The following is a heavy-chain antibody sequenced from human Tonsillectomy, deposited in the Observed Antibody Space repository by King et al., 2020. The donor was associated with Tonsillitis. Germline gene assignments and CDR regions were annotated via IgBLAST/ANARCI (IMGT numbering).Heavy chain of an antibody. Sequence: VQLVQSGTEVKKPGASVKVSRKASGYTFTRYAISWVRQAPGQGLEWMGWISPYNGNTNYAQKLQDRITMTIDTSTSTAYMELRSLRSDDTAVYYCARDPRHCSSSSCYGKLYFYYYLDVWGKGTTVTVSS. J-gene: IGHJ6*03. CDR3: ARDPRHCSSSSCYGKLYFYYYLDV. CDR2: ISPYNGNT. V-gene: IGHV1-18*01. D-gene: IGHD2-2*01. CDR1: GYTFTRYA.